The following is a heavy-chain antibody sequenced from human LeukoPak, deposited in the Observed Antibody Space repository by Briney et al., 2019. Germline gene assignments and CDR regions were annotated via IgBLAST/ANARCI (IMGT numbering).Heavy chain of an antibody. J-gene: IGHJ4*02. D-gene: IGHD6-13*01. V-gene: IGHV1-2*02. CDR2: INPNSGGT. CDR3: ARFSIAAAGTFDY. Sequence: ASVKVSCKASGYTFTGYYMHWVRQAPGQGLEWMGWINPNSGGTNYAQKFQGRVTMTRDTSISTAYMELSRLRSDGTAVYYCARFSIAAAGTFDYWGQGTLVTVSS. CDR1: GYTFTGYY.